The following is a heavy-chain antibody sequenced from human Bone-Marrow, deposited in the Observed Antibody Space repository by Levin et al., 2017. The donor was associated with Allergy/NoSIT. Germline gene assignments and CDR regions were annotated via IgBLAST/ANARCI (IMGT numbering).Heavy chain of an antibody. CDR2: YHPEEDET. J-gene: IGHJ4*02. Sequence: EASVKVSCKVSGNSLTDLSMQWVRQAPGKGLEWMGGYHPEEDETLYAQRFQDRLTVTEDTSTDTAYMELTSLTSEDTAVYYCATGEYCSNGVCDLVTGYFCDFWGQGTLVTVSS. D-gene: IGHD2-8*01. V-gene: IGHV1-24*01. CDR1: GNSLTDLS. CDR3: ATGEYCSNGVCDLVTGYFCDF.